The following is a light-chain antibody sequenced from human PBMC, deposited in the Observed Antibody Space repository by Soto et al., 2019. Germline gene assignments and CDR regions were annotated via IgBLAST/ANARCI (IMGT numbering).Light chain of an antibody. V-gene: IGKV1-5*01. CDR3: EQYNSYWK. Sequence: DTQMTQSPASLSASVGDRVTISCRASQSIYSHLAWYQQKPGKAPKILIYDASSLESGVPSRFSGSGSGTEFTLPIRSLEPDDFATYYCEQYNSYWKFGQGTRGDIK. J-gene: IGKJ1*01. CDR1: QSIYSH. CDR2: DAS.